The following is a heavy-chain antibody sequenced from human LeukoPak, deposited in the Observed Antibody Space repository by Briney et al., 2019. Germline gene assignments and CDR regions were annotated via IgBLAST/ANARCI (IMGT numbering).Heavy chain of an antibody. J-gene: IGHJ4*02. D-gene: IGHD3-22*01. CDR3: AKVGSYYDSSGYVDY. CDR2: IKRDGREK. V-gene: IGHV3-7*01. Sequence: GGSLRLSCAASGFSFSSYWMSWVRQAPGKGLEWVANIKRDGREKYYVDSVKGRFTISRDNSKNTLYLQMNSLRAEDTAVYYCAKVGSYYDSSGYVDYWGQGTLVTVSS. CDR1: GFSFSSYW.